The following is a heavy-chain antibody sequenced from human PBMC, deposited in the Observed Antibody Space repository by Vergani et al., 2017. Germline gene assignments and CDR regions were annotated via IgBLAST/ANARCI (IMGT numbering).Heavy chain of an antibody. D-gene: IGHD3-10*01. V-gene: IGHV1-2*04. CDR2: INPNSGGT. J-gene: IGHJ5*02. CDR3: ARDLWEYYGSAREFDP. CDR1: GYTFTGYY. Sequence: QVQLVQSGAEVKKPGASVKVSCKASGYTFTGYYMHWVRQAPGQGLEWMGWINPNSGGTNYAQKFQGWVTMTRDTSISTAYMELSRLRSDDTAVYYCARDLWEYYGSAREFDPWGQGTLVTVSS.